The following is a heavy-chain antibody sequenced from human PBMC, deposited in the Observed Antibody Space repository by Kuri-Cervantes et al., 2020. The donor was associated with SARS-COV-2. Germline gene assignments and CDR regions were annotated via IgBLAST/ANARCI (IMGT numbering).Heavy chain of an antibody. CDR3: VSALGAAEADF. Sequence: GESLKISCEVSGLVFSRYWMTWARLAPGKGLEWVANIDEDGSRKYYVDSLRGRFAISRDNAKNSLYLQMNSLRGEDTALYYCVSALGAAEADFWGRGTLVTVSS. CDR2: IDEDGSRK. CDR1: GLVFSRYW. V-gene: IGHV3-7*02. J-gene: IGHJ4*02. D-gene: IGHD1-26*01.